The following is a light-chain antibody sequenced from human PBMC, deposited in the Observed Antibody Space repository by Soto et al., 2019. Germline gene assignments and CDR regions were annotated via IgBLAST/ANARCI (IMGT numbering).Light chain of an antibody. Sequence: QSVLTQPPSASGSPGQSVTISCTGTSSDVGGYNYVSWYQQHPGKAPKLMIYEVTKRPSGVPDRFSGSKSGNTASLTVSGLKAEDEDDYYCSSYAGTAYVFGTGTKVTV. CDR2: EVT. CDR1: SSDVGGYNY. J-gene: IGLJ1*01. CDR3: SSYAGTAYV. V-gene: IGLV2-8*01.